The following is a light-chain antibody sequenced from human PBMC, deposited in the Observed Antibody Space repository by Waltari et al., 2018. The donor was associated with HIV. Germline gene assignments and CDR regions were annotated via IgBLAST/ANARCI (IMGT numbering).Light chain of an antibody. V-gene: IGKV3D-20*02. Sequence: EIVLTQSPGTLSLSPGERATLSCRASQSLSSSYLTWYQQKPGQAPRLLIYDASNRATGIPARFSGSGSGTDFTLTISSLESEDFAVYFCQQRTNWPPTVSFGGGTRVQIK. CDR1: QSLSSSY. CDR3: QQRTNWPPTVS. J-gene: IGKJ4*01. CDR2: DAS.